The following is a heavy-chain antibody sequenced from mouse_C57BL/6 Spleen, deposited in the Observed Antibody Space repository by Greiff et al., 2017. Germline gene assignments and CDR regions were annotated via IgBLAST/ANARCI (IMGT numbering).Heavy chain of an antibody. CDR2: IYPDIGST. V-gene: IGHV1-55*01. CDR1: GFNIKGYW. Sequence: VQLQQPGAELVRPGASVKLSCTASGFNIKGYWITWVKQRPEQGLEWIGGIYPDIGSTKYNEKFQSKATLTVDTSSITAYMQLSSLTSEDSAVYYCAKWVAYWGQGTLVTVSA. J-gene: IGHJ3*01. D-gene: IGHD1-3*01. CDR3: AKWVAY.